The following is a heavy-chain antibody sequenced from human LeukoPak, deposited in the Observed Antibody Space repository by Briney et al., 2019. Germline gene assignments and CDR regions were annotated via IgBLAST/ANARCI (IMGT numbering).Heavy chain of an antibody. Sequence: ASVKVSCKASGYTFTSYYMHWVRQAPGQGLEWMGWINPNSGGTNYAQKFQGWVTMTSDTSLNTAYLQWRSLKASDTANYYCARHSQGVEGFAIYYFDFWGQGTQVAVSS. CDR1: GYTFTSYY. CDR3: ARHSQGVEGFAIYYFDF. CDR2: INPNSGGT. D-gene: IGHD3-10*01. J-gene: IGHJ4*02. V-gene: IGHV1-2*04.